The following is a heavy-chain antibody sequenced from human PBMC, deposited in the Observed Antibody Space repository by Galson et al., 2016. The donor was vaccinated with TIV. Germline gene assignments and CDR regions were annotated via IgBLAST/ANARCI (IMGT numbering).Heavy chain of an antibody. J-gene: IGHJ5*02. CDR1: GGTFNNYA. CDR3: ATMYSNGWFEN. Sequence: SVKVSCKASGGTFNNYAVSWVRQAPGQGLEWMGRIIPIFGTTTYDTQKFQDRLTITADKSTSTVYMELTSLKSEDTAMYYCATMYSNGWFENWGRGTLVTVSS. D-gene: IGHD4-11*01. CDR2: IIPIFGTT. V-gene: IGHV1-69*06.